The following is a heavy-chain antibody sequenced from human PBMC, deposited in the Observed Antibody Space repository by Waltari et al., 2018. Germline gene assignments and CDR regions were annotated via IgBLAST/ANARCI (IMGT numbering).Heavy chain of an antibody. CDR3: ARARRNFMITFGGKTHIDY. Sequence: QVQLQQWGAGLLKPSETLSLPCAVYGGSFSGYYWSWIRQPPGKGLEWIGEINHSGSTNYNPSLKSRVTISVDTSKNQFSLKLSSVTAADTAVYYCARARRNFMITFGGKTHIDYWGQGTLVTVSS. V-gene: IGHV4-34*01. J-gene: IGHJ4*02. CDR1: GGSFSGYY. CDR2: INHSGST. D-gene: IGHD3-16*01.